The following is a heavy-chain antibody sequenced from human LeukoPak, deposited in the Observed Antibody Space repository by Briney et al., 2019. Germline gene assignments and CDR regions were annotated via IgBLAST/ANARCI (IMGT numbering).Heavy chain of an antibody. CDR2: IYYSWST. CDR3: ARHEGGWFDP. V-gene: IGHV4-39*01. D-gene: IGHD3-16*01. CDR1: GGSISSSSYY. J-gene: IGHJ5*02. Sequence: SETLSLTCTVSGGSISSSSYYWGWIRRPPGKGLEGIGSIYYSWSTYYNPSLKSRVTISVDTSQNQVSLELGSVTAADTAVYTCARHEGGWFDPWGQGTLVTVSS.